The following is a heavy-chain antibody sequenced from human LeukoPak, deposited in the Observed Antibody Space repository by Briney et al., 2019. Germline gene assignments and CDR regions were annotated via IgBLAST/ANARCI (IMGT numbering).Heavy chain of an antibody. CDR3: ARALWEQRSSAYFDY. D-gene: IGHD1-26*01. CDR1: GYTFTSYY. CDR2: INPSGGST. J-gene: IGHJ4*02. V-gene: IGHV1-46*01. Sequence: ASVKVSCKASGYTFTSYYMHWVRQAPGRGLEWMGIINPSGGSTSYAQKFQGRVTMTRDMSTSTVYMELSSLRSEDTAVYYCARALWEQRSSAYFDYWGQGTLVTVSS.